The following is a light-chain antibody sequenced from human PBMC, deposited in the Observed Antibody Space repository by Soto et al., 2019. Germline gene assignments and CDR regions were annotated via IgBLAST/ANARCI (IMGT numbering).Light chain of an antibody. CDR2: DVT. V-gene: IGLV2-11*01. Sequence: QSALTQPRSVSGSPGQSVTISCTGTSSDVGGYNYVSWYQQHPGKAPKLMIYDVTTRPSGVPDRFSGSKSGNTASLTISGLQAEDEAHYYRSSHAGSSVVFGTGPKVTVL. CDR1: SSDVGGYNY. CDR3: SSHAGSSVV. J-gene: IGLJ1*01.